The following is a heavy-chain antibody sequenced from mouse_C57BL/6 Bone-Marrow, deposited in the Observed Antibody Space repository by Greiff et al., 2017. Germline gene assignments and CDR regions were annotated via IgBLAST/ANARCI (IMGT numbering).Heavy chain of an antibody. CDR1: GYSITSDY. V-gene: IGHV3-8*01. Sequence: EVKLMESGPGLAKPSQTLSLTCSVTGYSITSDYWNWIRKFPGNKLEYMGYISYSGSTYYNPSLKSRISITRDTSKNQYYLQLNSVTTEYTATYYCARYSHYYGSSWWYFDVWGTGTTVTVSS. D-gene: IGHD1-1*01. J-gene: IGHJ1*03. CDR3: ARYSHYYGSSWWYFDV. CDR2: ISYSGST.